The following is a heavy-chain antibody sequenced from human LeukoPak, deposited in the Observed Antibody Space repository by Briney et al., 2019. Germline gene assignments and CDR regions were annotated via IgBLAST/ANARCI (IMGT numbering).Heavy chain of an antibody. Sequence: ASVKVSCKVTGDSLSDLPMHWVRHVAGKGLEWMGGFDPEFSEPVYAQRFQGRVTMSEDTSTDTAFMELTSLKSEDTAVYFCATQSLLAGVPYGYFQLWGPGTLVIVSS. D-gene: IGHD3-10*01. CDR1: GDSLSDLP. CDR2: FDPEFSEP. J-gene: IGHJ1*01. CDR3: ATQSLLAGVPYGYFQL. V-gene: IGHV1-24*01.